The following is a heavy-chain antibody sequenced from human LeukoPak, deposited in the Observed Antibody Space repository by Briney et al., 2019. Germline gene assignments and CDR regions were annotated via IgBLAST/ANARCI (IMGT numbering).Heavy chain of an antibody. D-gene: IGHD6-13*01. CDR1: GFTFSSYG. CDR2: ISYDGSNK. J-gene: IGHJ4*02. Sequence: PGGSLRLSCAASGFTFSSYGMHWVRQAPGKGLEWVAVISYDGSNKYYADSVKGRFTISRDNSKNTLYLQMNSLRADDTAVYYCARGIAGDYWGQGTLVTVSS. CDR3: ARGIAGDY. V-gene: IGHV3-30*03.